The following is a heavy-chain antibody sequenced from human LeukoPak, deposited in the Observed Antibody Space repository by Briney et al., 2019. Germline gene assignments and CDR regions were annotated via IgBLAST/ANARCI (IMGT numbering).Heavy chain of an antibody. CDR2: INPSGGST. J-gene: IGHJ5*02. CDR3: ARLVLDDTAMATGWFHP. V-gene: IGHV1-46*01. Sequence: ASVRVSRVASGYTFTSYYMRWVRQAPGQGLEWMGIINPSGGSTSYAQKFQGRVTMPRDTSTSTVYMALSSLRSEDTAVYYCARLVLDDTAMATGWFHPWGHGTLVTVSS. CDR1: GYTFTSYY. D-gene: IGHD5-18*01.